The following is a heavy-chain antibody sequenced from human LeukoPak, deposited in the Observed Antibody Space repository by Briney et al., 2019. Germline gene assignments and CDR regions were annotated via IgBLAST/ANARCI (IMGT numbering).Heavy chain of an antibody. CDR2: ISSSGSTI. CDR1: GFTFSSYE. D-gene: IGHD3-10*01. V-gene: IGHV3-48*03. Sequence: PGGSLRLSCAASGFTFSSYEMNWVRQAPGKGLEWVSYISSSGSTIYYADSVKGRFTISRDNAKNSLYLQMNSLRAEDTAVYYCARDWELGAFDIWGQGTMVTVSS. CDR3: ARDWELGAFDI. J-gene: IGHJ3*02.